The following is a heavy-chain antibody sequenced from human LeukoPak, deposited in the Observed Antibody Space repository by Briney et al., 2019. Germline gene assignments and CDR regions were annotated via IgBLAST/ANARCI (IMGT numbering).Heavy chain of an antibody. D-gene: IGHD6-13*01. J-gene: IGHJ5*02. CDR3: ARPVSSSWYDWFDP. CDR2: IYYSGST. CDR1: GFTFSDYY. V-gene: IGHV4-39*01. Sequence: GSLRLSCAASGFTFSDYYMSWIRQPPGKGLEWIGSIYYSGSTYYNPSLKSRVTISVDTSKNQFSLKLSSVTAADTAVYYCARPVSSSWYDWFDPWGQGTLVTVSS.